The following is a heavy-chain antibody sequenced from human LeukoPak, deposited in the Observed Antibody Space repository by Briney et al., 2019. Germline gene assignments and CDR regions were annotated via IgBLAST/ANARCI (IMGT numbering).Heavy chain of an antibody. D-gene: IGHD4-17*01. J-gene: IGHJ4*02. CDR1: GGTFSSYT. CDR3: ASFIAYGDYGFDY. Sequence: ASVKVSCKASGGTFSSYTISWVRQAPGQGLEWMGRIIPILGIANYAQKFQGRVTITADKSTSTAYMELSSLRSEDTAVHYCASFIAYGDYGFDYWVQGTLVTVSS. V-gene: IGHV1-69*02. CDR2: IIPILGIA.